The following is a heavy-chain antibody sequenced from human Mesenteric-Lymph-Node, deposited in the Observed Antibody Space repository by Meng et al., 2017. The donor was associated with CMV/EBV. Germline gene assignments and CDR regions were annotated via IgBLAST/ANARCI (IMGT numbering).Heavy chain of an antibody. J-gene: IGHJ6*02. Sequence: SETLSLTCTVSGGSVSSGSYYWSWIRQPPGKGLEWIGYIYYSGSTNYNPSLKSRVTISVDTSKNQFSLKLSSVTAADTAVYYCAREAKWGSSSPKYGMDVWGQGTTVTVSS. CDR3: AREAKWGSSSPKYGMDV. CDR1: GGSVSSGSYY. V-gene: IGHV4-61*01. D-gene: IGHD6-13*01. CDR2: IYYSGST.